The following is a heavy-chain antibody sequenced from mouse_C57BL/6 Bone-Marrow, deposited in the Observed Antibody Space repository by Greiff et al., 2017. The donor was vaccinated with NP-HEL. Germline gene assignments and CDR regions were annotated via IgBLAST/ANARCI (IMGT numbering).Heavy chain of an antibody. CDR3: ARDDYDEENYFDY. V-gene: IGHV1-53*01. D-gene: IGHD2-4*01. Sequence: QVQLQQPGTELVKPGASVKLSCKASGYTFTSYWMHWVKQRPGQGLEWIGNINPSNGGTNYNDKFKSKATLTVYKSSSTAYMQLSSLTSEDSAVYYCARDDYDEENYFDYWGQGTTLTVSS. CDR1: GYTFTSYW. J-gene: IGHJ2*01. CDR2: INPSNGGT.